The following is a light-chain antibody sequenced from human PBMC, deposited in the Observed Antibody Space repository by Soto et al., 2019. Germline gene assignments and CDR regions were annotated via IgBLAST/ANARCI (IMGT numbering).Light chain of an antibody. CDR2: EVS. CDR1: SSDVGGYNY. Sequence: ALTQPASVSGSPGQSITISCTGTSSDVGGYNYVSWYQQHPGKVPKLMIFEVSNRPSGVSNRFSGSKSGNTASLTISGLQAEDEADYYCSSYTTSRTLVFGPGTKVTVL. J-gene: IGLJ1*01. V-gene: IGLV2-14*01. CDR3: SSYTTSRTLV.